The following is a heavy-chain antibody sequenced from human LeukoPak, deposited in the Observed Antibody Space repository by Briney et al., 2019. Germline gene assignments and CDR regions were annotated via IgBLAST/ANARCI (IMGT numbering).Heavy chain of an antibody. CDR2: ISTYNGNT. D-gene: IGHD3-10*01. CDR1: GYTFTRYG. Sequence: ASVKVSCKASGYTFTRYGISWLRQAPGQGLEWMGWISTYNGNTNYAQRLQGRVTMTTDTSTSTAYMELRSLRSDDTAVYYCARQTYYHGSGRFQNFNDAFDIWGQGTMVTVPS. V-gene: IGHV1-18*01. CDR3: ARQTYYHGSGRFQNFNDAFDI. J-gene: IGHJ3*02.